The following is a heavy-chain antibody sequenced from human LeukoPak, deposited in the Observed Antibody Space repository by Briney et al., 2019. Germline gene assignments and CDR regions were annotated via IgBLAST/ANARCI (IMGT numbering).Heavy chain of an antibody. V-gene: IGHV1-2*02. J-gene: IGHJ3*02. Sequence: ASVKVSCKASGYTFTGYYMHWVRPAPGQGLEWMGWINPNSGGTNYAQKFQGRVTMTRDTSISTAYMELSRLRSDDTAVYYCASYYDITGADDAFDIWGQGTMVTVSS. CDR1: GYTFTGYY. CDR2: INPNSGGT. D-gene: IGHD3-22*01. CDR3: ASYYDITGADDAFDI.